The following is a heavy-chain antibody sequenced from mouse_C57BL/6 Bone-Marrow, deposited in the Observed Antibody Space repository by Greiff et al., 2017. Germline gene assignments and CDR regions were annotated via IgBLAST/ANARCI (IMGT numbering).Heavy chain of an antibody. Sequence: VQLVESGGGLVKPGGSLKLSCAASGFTFSSYTMSWVRQTPEKRLEWVATISGGGGNTYYPDSVKGRFTISRDNAKNTLYLQMSSLRSEDTALYYCARLRTGYFDVWGTGTTVTVSS. CDR3: ARLRTGYFDV. J-gene: IGHJ1*03. CDR1: GFTFSSYT. CDR2: ISGGGGNT. V-gene: IGHV5-9*01.